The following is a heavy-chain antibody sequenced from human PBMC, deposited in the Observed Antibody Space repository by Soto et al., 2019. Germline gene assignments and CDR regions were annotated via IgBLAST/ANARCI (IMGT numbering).Heavy chain of an antibody. CDR3: ARSYYGSGSYYNRYYYYGMDV. J-gene: IGHJ6*02. Sequence: QVQLVQSGAEVKKPGSSVKVSCKASGGTFSSYAISWVRQAPGQGLEWMGGIIPIFGTANYAQKFQGRVTITADKSTSTAYMELSSLGSEDTAVYYCARSYYGSGSYYNRYYYYGMDVWGQGTTVTVSS. V-gene: IGHV1-69*06. D-gene: IGHD3-10*01. CDR2: IIPIFGTA. CDR1: GGTFSSYA.